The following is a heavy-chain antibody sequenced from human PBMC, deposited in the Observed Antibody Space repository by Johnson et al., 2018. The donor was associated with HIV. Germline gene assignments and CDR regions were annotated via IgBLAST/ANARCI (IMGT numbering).Heavy chain of an antibody. CDR3: ATVWRNEGRHAFDV. CDR2: ISSSGSTK. J-gene: IGHJ3*01. D-gene: IGHD1-1*01. CDR1: ALTFNNAW. Sequence: QVQLVESGGGLVKPGGSLRLSCAASALTFNNAWMNWVRQAPGKGLEWVSYISSSGSTKYYVDSVKGRFTISRDNAKNSLYLQMNSLRAEDTAVYYCATVWRNEGRHAFDVWGQGTMVTVSS. V-gene: IGHV3-11*04.